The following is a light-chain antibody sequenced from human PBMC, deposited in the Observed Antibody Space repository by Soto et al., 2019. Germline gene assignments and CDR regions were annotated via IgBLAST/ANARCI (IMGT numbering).Light chain of an antibody. CDR3: SSYTSTNTPVV. Sequence: QSVLTQPASVSGSPGQTITISCTGTSSDVGGYNYVSWYQHNPGKAPKLLTYEVSNRPSGVSDRFSGSKSDNMASLTISGLQAEDEADYYCSSYTSTNTPVVFGGETKVTVL. J-gene: IGLJ2*01. V-gene: IGLV2-14*01. CDR1: SSDVGGYNY. CDR2: EVS.